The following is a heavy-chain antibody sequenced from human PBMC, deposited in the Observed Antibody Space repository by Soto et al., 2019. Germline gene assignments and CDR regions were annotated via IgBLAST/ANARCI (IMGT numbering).Heavy chain of an antibody. CDR1: GVTFTRYA. J-gene: IGHJ4*02. V-gene: IGHV3-23*01. CDR3: DKGSFGFDY. CDR2: ISKSGDST. D-gene: IGHD3-10*01. Sequence: EVQLLESGGGLVQPGGSLRLSCAASGVTFTRYAMTWVRQVPGEGLQWVSSISKSGDSTYYADSVKGRFTTSRDNSKNTLYLQMNSLRAEDTAVYYCDKGSFGFDYWGQGTLVTVSS.